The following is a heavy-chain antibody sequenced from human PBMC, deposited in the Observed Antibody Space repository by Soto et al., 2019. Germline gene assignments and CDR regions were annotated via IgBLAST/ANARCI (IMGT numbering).Heavy chain of an antibody. D-gene: IGHD6-13*01. CDR2: ISWNSGSI. V-gene: IGHV3-9*01. CDR1: GFTFDDYA. Sequence: EVQLVESGGGLVQPGRSLRLSCAASGFTFDDYAMHWVRQAPGKGLEWVSGISWNSGSIGYADSVKGRFTISRDNAKNSLYLQINSRRAEDTALYYWAKDSDQAAVREFVAFIIGGQGQWSPSLQ. CDR3: AKDSDQAAVREFVAFII. J-gene: IGHJ3*02.